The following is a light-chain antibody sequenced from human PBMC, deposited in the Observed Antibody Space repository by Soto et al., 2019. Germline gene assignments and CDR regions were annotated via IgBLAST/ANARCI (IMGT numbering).Light chain of an antibody. CDR2: ANI. CDR1: SSNIGAGYD. V-gene: IGLV1-40*01. Sequence: QSVLTQPPSVSGAPGQRVTISCTGSSSNIGAGYDVHWYQQRPGAAPKLLISANINRPSGVPDRFSGSKSGTSASLAITGLKADDEGDYYCQSYDSTLSARYVFGTGTK. CDR3: QSYDSTLSARYV. J-gene: IGLJ1*01.